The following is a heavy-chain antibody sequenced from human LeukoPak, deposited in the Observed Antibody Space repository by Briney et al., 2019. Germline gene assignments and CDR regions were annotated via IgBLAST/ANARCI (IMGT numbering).Heavy chain of an antibody. Sequence: PGRSLRLSCAASGLTFSSYAMHWVRQAPGKGLEWVAVISYDGSNKYYADSVKGRFTISRDNSKNTLYLQMNSLRAEDTAVYYCARIPAGEMATVIGYWGQGTLVTVSS. CDR3: ARIPAGEMATVIGY. CDR2: ISYDGSNK. CDR1: GLTFSSYA. J-gene: IGHJ4*02. D-gene: IGHD4-4*01. V-gene: IGHV3-30-3*01.